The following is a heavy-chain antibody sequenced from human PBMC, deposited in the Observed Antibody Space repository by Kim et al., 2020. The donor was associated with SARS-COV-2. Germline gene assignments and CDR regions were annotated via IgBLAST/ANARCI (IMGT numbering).Heavy chain of an antibody. V-gene: IGHV3-30*18. Sequence: GGSLRLSCAASGFTFSSYGMHWVRQAPGKGLEWVAVISYDGSNKYYADSVKGRFTISRDNSKNTLYLQMNSLRAEDTAVYYCAKGLEMATIKGGFDYWG. J-gene: IGHJ4*01. CDR3: AKGLEMATIKGGFDY. CDR2: ISYDGSNK. D-gene: IGHD5-12*01. CDR1: GFTFSSYG.